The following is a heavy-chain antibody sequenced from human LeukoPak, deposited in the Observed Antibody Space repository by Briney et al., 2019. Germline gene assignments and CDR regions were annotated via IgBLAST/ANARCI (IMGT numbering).Heavy chain of an antibody. Sequence: PSETLSLTCAVSGSSVSRNNWWTWVRQPPGKGLEWIGEISHSGNTNYNPSLKSRVTLSLDKSKNQFSLKLVSVIAADTAVYYGARVVATGWFFDYWGQGTLVTVSS. CDR2: ISHSGNT. V-gene: IGHV4-4*02. J-gene: IGHJ4*02. D-gene: IGHD2-15*01. CDR1: GSSVSRNNW. CDR3: ARVVATGWFFDY.